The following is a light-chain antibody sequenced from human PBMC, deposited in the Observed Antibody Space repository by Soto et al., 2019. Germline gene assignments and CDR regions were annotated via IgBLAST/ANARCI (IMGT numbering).Light chain of an antibody. CDR1: QTVSND. Sequence: EIVMTQSPATLSVSPGEKATLSCRASQTVSNDLAWYQQKPGQAPRLLIYFASTRATGIPARFSGSGSGTEFTFPISSLQSEDFAVYYCQQYNKWPLTFGGGTKVETK. J-gene: IGKJ4*01. CDR3: QQYNKWPLT. V-gene: IGKV3-15*01. CDR2: FAS.